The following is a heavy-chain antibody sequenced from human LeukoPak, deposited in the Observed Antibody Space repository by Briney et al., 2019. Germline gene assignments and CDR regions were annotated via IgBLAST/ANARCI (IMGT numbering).Heavy chain of an antibody. CDR3: ATDGSSGWLAAFDI. Sequence: ASVKVSCRVSGDTLTELSMHWVRQAPGKGLEWMGGFDPEDGETIYAQKFQGRVTMTEDTSTDTAYMELSSLRSEDTAVYYCATDGSSGWLAAFDIWGQGTMVTVSS. CDR2: FDPEDGET. CDR1: GDTLTELS. D-gene: IGHD6-19*01. V-gene: IGHV1-24*01. J-gene: IGHJ3*02.